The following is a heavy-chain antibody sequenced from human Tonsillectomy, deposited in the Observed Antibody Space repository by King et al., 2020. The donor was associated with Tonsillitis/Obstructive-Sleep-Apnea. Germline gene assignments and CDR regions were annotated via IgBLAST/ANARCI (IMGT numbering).Heavy chain of an antibody. Sequence: VQLQESGPGLVKPSETLSLTCTVSGGSISSYYWSWIRQPPGKGLEWIGYIYYSGSTNYNPSLKSRVTISVDTSKNQFSLKLSSVIAADTAVYYCAGWGREYSYGLNWIDPWGQGTLVTVSS. CDR2: IYYSGST. CDR3: AGWGREYSYGLNWIDP. D-gene: IGHD5-18*01. V-gene: IGHV4-59*08. CDR1: GGSISSYY. J-gene: IGHJ5*02.